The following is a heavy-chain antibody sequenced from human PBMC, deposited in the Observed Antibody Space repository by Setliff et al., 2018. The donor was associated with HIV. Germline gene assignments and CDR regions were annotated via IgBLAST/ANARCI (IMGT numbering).Heavy chain of an antibody. CDR3: ARHVGYSSSSLDY. Sequence: TVSGGSISSYYWSWIRQPPGKGLEWIGYIYYSGTTNYNPSLKSRVTISVDTSKNQFSLKLSSVTAADTAVYYCARHVGYSSSSLDYWGQGTLVTVSS. J-gene: IGHJ4*02. V-gene: IGHV4-59*08. D-gene: IGHD6-6*01. CDR2: IYYSGTT. CDR1: GGSISSYY.